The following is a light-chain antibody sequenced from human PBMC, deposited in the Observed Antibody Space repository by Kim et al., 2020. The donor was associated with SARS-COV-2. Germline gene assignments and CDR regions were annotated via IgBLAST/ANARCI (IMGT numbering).Light chain of an antibody. CDR1: QSLLHSDGKTY. CDR2: EVS. J-gene: IGKJ5*01. CDR3: MQSKHRPIT. V-gene: IGKV2-29*03. Sequence: PASISCKSSQSLLHSDGKTYLYWYLQRPGQSPQLLIYEVSIRFSGVPYRFSGSGSGTDFTLKFNRVEAEDVGVYYCMQSKHRPITFGQGPRLEIK.